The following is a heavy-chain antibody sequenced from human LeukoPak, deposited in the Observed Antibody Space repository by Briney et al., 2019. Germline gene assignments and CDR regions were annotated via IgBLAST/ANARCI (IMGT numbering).Heavy chain of an antibody. V-gene: IGHV3-11*01. D-gene: IGHD3-10*01. Sequence: LSLTCTVSGYSISSDYYMSWIRQAPGKGLEWVSYMSDSGNTIYYADSVKGRFTISRDNAQNSLYLQMNSLRVEDTAVYYCASVLWFGGIFFDYWGQGVLVTVSS. CDR2: MSDSGNTI. CDR3: ASVLWFGGIFFDY. CDR1: GYSISSDYY. J-gene: IGHJ4*02.